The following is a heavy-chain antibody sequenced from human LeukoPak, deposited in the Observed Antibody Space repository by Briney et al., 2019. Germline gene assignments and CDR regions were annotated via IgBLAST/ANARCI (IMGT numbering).Heavy chain of an antibody. D-gene: IGHD1-26*01. CDR3: ARGYSQTDYYMDV. Sequence: ASVKVSCKASGYTFTGYYMHWVRQAPGQGLEWMGSINPNSGGTIYAQQFQGRVTMTRDTSISTAYMELSRLRSDDTAVYYCARGYSQTDYYMDVWGKGTTVTVSS. J-gene: IGHJ6*03. CDR2: INPNSGGT. CDR1: GYTFTGYY. V-gene: IGHV1-2*02.